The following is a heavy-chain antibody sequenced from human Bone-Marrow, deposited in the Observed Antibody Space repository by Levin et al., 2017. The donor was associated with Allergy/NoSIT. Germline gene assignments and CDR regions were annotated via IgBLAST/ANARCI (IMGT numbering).Heavy chain of an antibody. D-gene: IGHD2-8*02. CDR3: ARGGYSTGYDP. J-gene: IGHJ5*02. Sequence: GESLKISCQASGYTFTKHDISWVRQAPGQGLEWMGWISGYNGHTNYAQKVQGRVTMTTDTSTTTAYMELRSLRSDDTAVYYCARGGYSTGYDPWGQGTPVTVSS. V-gene: IGHV1-18*01. CDR1: GYTFTKHD. CDR2: ISGYNGHT.